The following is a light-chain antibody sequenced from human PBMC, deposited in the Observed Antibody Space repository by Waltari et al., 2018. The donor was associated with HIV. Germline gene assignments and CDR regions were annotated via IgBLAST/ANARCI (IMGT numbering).Light chain of an antibody. J-gene: IGLJ3*02. Sequence: QSVLTQPPSASGTPGKRVTISCSGCSSNSGSKSVTWFQQVPGTAPKLLMYSDNQRPSGVPDRFSGSKSGTSASLAISGLQSEDEADYYCAAWDDSLDAWVFGGGTRLTVL. CDR1: SSNSGSKS. CDR2: SDN. V-gene: IGLV1-44*01. CDR3: AAWDDSLDAWV.